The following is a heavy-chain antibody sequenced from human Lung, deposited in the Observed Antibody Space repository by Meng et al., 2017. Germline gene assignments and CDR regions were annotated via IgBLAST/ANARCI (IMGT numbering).Heavy chain of an antibody. Sequence: QGHLQQWGAGLLKASESLSLPCVVSGGSFSVYHWSWIRQPPGKGLEWIVEINHSGSTNYNPSLESRATISVDTSQNNLSLKLSSVTAADSAVYYCARGPTTMAHDFDYWGQGTLVTVLL. V-gene: IGHV4-34*01. CDR1: GGSFSVYH. J-gene: IGHJ4*02. CDR3: ARGPTTMAHDFDY. D-gene: IGHD4-11*01. CDR2: INHSGST.